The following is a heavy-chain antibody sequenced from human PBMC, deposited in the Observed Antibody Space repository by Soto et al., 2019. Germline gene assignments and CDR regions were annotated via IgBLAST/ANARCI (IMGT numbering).Heavy chain of an antibody. J-gene: IGHJ6*02. Sequence: EMQLVESGGGLVQPGRSLRLSCAASGFTFDDYAMYWVRQGPGKGLEWVSGISWDSGRIGYADSVKGRFTISRDHAQQSLYLQMDSLRPEDTALYYCAKARLWGGDGYTSYYSNAVDVWGHGTTVTVSS. CDR1: GFTFDDYA. CDR2: ISWDSGRI. CDR3: AKARLWGGDGYTSYYSNAVDV. D-gene: IGHD2-2*02. V-gene: IGHV3-9*01.